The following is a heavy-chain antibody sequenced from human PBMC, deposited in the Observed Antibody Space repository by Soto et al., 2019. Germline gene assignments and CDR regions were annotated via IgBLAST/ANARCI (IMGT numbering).Heavy chain of an antibody. D-gene: IGHD3-10*01. V-gene: IGHV4-59*01. CDR3: ERGVYYYAKGYYCYSYMDV. CDR2: IYYSGST. CDR1: GGSISSYY. Sequence: SETLSLTCTVSGGSISSYYWSWIRQPPGKGLEWIGYIYYSGSTNYNPSLKSRVAISVDTSKNQFSLKLSSVTAADTAVYYCERGVYYYAKGYYCYSYMDVWGKGTTVTVSS. J-gene: IGHJ6*03.